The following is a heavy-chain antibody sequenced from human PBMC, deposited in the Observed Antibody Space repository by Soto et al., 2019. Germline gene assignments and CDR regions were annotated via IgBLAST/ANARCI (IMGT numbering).Heavy chain of an antibody. CDR1: GYTFTSYG. CDR3: ARDSPPVDY. J-gene: IGHJ4*02. CDR2: ISAYNGNT. V-gene: IGHV1-18*01. Sequence: QVQLVQSGAEVKKPGASVKVSCKASGYTFTSYGISWVRQAPGQGLEWMGWISAYNGNTNYAQKLQGRVTMTTDTPPGTPYMGLRSLRSDDTPVYYCARDSPPVDYGGQETLVTVSS.